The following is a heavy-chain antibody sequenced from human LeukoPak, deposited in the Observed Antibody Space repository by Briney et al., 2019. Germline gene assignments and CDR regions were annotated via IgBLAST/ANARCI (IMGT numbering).Heavy chain of an antibody. CDR1: GLDFSDSG. CDR3: ARDQVCYYGSGSYCYYYYYGMDV. D-gene: IGHD3-10*01. V-gene: IGHV3-21*01. J-gene: IGHJ6*02. Sequence: GGSLRLSCVASGLDFSDSGMLWVRQAPGKGLEWLSSISSSSRYIYYAVSVKGRLTISRDNAKNSLYLQMNSLRAEDTAVYYCARDQVCYYGSGSYCYYYYYGMDVWGQGTTVTVSS. CDR2: ISSSSRYI.